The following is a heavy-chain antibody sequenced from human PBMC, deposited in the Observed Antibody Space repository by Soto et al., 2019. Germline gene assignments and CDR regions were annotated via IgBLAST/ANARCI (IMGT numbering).Heavy chain of an antibody. CDR1: GGTFSSYA. D-gene: IGHD3-10*01. J-gene: IGHJ5*02. CDR2: IIPIFGTA. V-gene: IGHV1-69*01. CDR3: ASDLDYYGSGSYNCFDP. Sequence: QVQLVQSGAEVKKPGSSVKVSCKASGGTFSSYAISWVRQAPGQGLEWMGGIIPIFGTANYAQKFQGRVTITADESTSTAYMELSSLRSEDTAVYYCASDLDYYGSGSYNCFDPWGQGTLVTVSS.